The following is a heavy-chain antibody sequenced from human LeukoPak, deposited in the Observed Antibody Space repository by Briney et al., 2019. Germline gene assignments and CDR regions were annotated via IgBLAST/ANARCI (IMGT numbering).Heavy chain of an antibody. CDR2: IFPSGGEI. CDR3: ATYRQVQVPFEC. J-gene: IGHJ4*02. V-gene: IGHV3-23*01. CDR1: GFTFSTFA. D-gene: IGHD5-18*01. Sequence: PGGSLRLSCAASGFTFSTFAMIWVRQPPGKGLEWVSSIFPSGGEIHYAGSVKGRFTISRDNSKSTLSLQMKSLRAEDTAIYYCATYRQVQVPFECWGQGTLVTVSS.